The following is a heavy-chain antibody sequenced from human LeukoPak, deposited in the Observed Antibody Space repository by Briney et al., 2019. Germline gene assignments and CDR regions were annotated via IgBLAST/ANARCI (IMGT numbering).Heavy chain of an antibody. CDR3: ARGTYYYDSSGFDY. J-gene: IGHJ4*02. Sequence: SVKVSCKAFGGTFSSYAISWVRQAPGQGLEWMGRIIPIFGTANYAQKFQGRVTITTDESTSTAYMELTSLRSEDTAVYYCARGTYYYDSSGFDYWGQGTLVTVSS. D-gene: IGHD3-22*01. CDR2: IIPIFGTA. CDR1: GGTFSSYA. V-gene: IGHV1-69*05.